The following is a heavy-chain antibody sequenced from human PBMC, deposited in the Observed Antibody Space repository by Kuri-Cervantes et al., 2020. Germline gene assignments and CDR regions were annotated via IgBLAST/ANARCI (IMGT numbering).Heavy chain of an antibody. J-gene: IGHJ2*01. CDR1: GFTFSSYA. CDR2: ISSNGGST. Sequence: GESLKISCAASGFTFSSYAMHWVRQAPGKGLEYVSAISSNGGSTYYADSVKGRFTISGDNSKNTLYLQMGSLRAEDMAVYYCARESDWYFDLWGRGTLVTVSS. V-gene: IGHV3-64*02. CDR3: ARESDWYFDL.